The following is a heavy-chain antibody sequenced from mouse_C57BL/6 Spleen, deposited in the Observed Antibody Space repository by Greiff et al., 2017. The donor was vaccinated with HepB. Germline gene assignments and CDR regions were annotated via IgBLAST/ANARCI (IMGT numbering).Heavy chain of an antibody. CDR2: IDPEDGDT. D-gene: IGHD1-1*01. CDR3: TTHITTVANYAMDY. Sequence: EVMLVESGAELVRPGASVKLSCTASGFNIKDYYMHWVKQRPEQGLEWIGRIDPEDGDTEYAPKFQGKATMTADTSSNTAYLQLSSLTSEDTAVYYCTTHITTVANYAMDYWGQGTSVTVSS. CDR1: GFNIKDYY. J-gene: IGHJ4*01. V-gene: IGHV14-1*01.